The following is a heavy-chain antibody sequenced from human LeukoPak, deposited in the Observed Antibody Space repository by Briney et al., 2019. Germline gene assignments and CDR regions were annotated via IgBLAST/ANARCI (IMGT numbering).Heavy chain of an antibody. CDR1: GYTFTSYA. CDR3: ARVRDNWNSRWFDP. CDR2: INTNTGNT. V-gene: IGHV7-4-1*02. D-gene: IGHD1-7*01. J-gene: IGHJ5*02. Sequence: GASVKVSCKASGYTFTSYAMNWVRQAPGQGLEWMGWINTNTGNTTYAQGFTGRFVFSLDTSVSTAYLQISSLKAEDTAVYYCARVRDNWNSRWFDPWGQGTLVTVSS.